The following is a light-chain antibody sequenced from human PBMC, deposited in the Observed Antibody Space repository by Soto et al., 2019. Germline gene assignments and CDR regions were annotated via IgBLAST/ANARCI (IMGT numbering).Light chain of an antibody. CDR3: SSYTDRKNLV. V-gene: IGLV2-8*01. J-gene: IGLJ1*01. CDR1: SSDIGGYNS. Sequence: QSALTQSPSASGSPGQSVTISCTGTSSDIGGYNSVSWYQQHPGKAPKVMIYDVTKRPSGVPDRFSGSKSGNTASLTVSALQAEDEADHYCSSYTDRKNLVFGTGTKLTVL. CDR2: DVT.